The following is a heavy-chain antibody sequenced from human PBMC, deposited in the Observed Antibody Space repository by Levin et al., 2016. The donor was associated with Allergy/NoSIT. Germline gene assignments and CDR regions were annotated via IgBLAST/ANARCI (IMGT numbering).Heavy chain of an antibody. CDR3: ARVGYCSSTSCYTGYYYYYMDV. Sequence: ASVKVSCKASGYTFTGYYMHWVRQAPGQGLEWMGWINPNSGGTNYAQKFQGRVTMTRDTSISTAYMELSSLRSEDTAVYYCARVGYCSSTSCYTGYYYYYMDVWGKGTTVTVSS. CDR1: GYTFTGYY. J-gene: IGHJ6*03. D-gene: IGHD2-2*02. CDR2: INPNSGGT. V-gene: IGHV1-2*02.